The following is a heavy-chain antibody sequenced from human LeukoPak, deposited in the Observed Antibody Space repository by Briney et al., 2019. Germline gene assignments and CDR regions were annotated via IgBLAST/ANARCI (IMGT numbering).Heavy chain of an antibody. J-gene: IGHJ4*02. CDR2: INPDSGDR. CDR3: TRERINTGSYSEALDY. Sequence: GASVRVSCKASGYTFSDYYMWWVRHAPGQGLECTGWINPDSGDRQYAQKFQGRVTMTRDTSISTAYMVLSRLASDDMAVYFCTRERINTGSYSEALDYWGQGTLVTVSS. D-gene: IGHD1-26*01. CDR1: GYTFSDYY. V-gene: IGHV1-2*02.